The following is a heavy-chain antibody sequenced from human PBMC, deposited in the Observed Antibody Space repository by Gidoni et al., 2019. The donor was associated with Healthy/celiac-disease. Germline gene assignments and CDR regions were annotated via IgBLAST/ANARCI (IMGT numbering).Heavy chain of an antibody. CDR1: GGPISSSSYY. CDR2: ISYSECT. J-gene: IGHJ3*02. Sequence: QLQLQESGPGLVKPSETRSLTCTGTGGPISSSSYYWGWIRQPPGKGLAWIGRISYSECTYYLPSLKLRVTISVDTSQNQFSLKLSSVTAADTAVYYCASRSTYYVFWSGYSVTAAFDIWGQGTMVTVSS. D-gene: IGHD3-3*01. CDR3: ASRSTYYVFWSGYSVTAAFDI. V-gene: IGHV4-39*01.